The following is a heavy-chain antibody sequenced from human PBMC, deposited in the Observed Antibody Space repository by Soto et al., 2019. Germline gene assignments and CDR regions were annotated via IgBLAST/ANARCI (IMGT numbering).Heavy chain of an antibody. CDR2: HSYDGSNT. Sequence: PGRSLRLSCAASDFTLSTYGMHAVRPAPGKGLEWVAVHSYDGSNTYSADSVKGRFTISRDNSKNTLYLQMNSLRAEDTAVYYWAKDITRHYYCMDVWGQGTAVTFSS. V-gene: IGHV3-30*18. D-gene: IGHD1-20*01. CDR3: AKDITRHYYCMDV. J-gene: IGHJ6*02. CDR1: DFTLSTYG.